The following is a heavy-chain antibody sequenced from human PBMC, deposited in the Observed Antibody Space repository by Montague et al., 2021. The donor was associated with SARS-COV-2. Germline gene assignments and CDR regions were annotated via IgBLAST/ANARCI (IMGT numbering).Heavy chain of an antibody. CDR2: IYYSGST. CDR1: GVSFSGYY. J-gene: IGHJ4*02. CDR3: ARDPGDY. V-gene: IGHV4-59*01. Sequence: SETLSLTCAVSGVSFSGYYWSWIRQPPGKGLEWIGEIYYSGSTNYNPSLKSRVTISVDTSKNQFSLNLSSVTAADTAVYYCARDPGDYWGQGTLVTVSS.